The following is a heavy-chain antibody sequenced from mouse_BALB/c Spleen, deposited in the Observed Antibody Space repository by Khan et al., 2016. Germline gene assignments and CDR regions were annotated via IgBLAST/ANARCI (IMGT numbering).Heavy chain of an antibody. CDR1: GYAFSSYW. Sequence: QVQLKESGAELVRPGSSVKISCRASGYAFSSYWLNWVKQRPGQGLEWIGQIYPGDGDTNYNGKFKGKATLTADKSSSTAYMQLSSLTSEDSAVYFCARWGLGWDGYFDVWGAGTTVTVSS. CDR3: ARWGLGWDGYFDV. CDR2: IYPGDGDT. J-gene: IGHJ1*01. V-gene: IGHV1-80*01. D-gene: IGHD4-1*01.